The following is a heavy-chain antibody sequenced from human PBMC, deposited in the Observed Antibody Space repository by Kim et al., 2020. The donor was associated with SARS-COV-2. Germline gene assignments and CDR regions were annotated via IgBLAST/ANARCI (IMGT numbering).Heavy chain of an antibody. J-gene: IGHJ4*02. CDR3: ASTGPLYSNYVRG. D-gene: IGHD4-4*01. Sequence: SETLSLTCAVSGGSISSSNWWSWVRQPPGKGLEWIGEIYHSGSTNYNPSLKSRVTISVDKSKNQFSLKLSSVTAADTAVYYCASTGPLYSNYVRGWGQGTLVTVSS. CDR2: IYHSGST. CDR1: GGSISSSNW. V-gene: IGHV4-4*02.